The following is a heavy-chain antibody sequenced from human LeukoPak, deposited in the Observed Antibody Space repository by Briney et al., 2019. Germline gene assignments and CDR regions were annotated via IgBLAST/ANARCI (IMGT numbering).Heavy chain of an antibody. CDR1: GVSITTYY. Sequence: PSGTLCLSCTVSGVSITTYYCSWIRQPPGKGLEGIGCIYSSGSANYNPSLMSRVTMSVDTSKNQFSLKLSSVTAADTAVYYCARTRTYADYADFWGQGTLVTVSS. V-gene: IGHV4-59*01. D-gene: IGHD4-17*01. J-gene: IGHJ4*02. CDR2: IYSSGSA. CDR3: ARTRTYADYADF.